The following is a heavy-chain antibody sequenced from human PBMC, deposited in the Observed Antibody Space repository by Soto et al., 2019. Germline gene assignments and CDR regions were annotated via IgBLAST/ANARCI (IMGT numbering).Heavy chain of an antibody. CDR2: IWYDGSNK. CDR1: GFTFSSYG. D-gene: IGHD5-18*01. CDR3: ARGVAMVLGYFDY. V-gene: IGHV3-33*01. Sequence: GGSLRLSCAASGFTFSSYGMHWVRQAPGKGLEWVAVIWYDGSNKYYADSVKGRFTISRDNSKNTLYLQMNSLRAEDTAVYYCARGVAMVLGYFDYWGQGTLVTVSS. J-gene: IGHJ4*02.